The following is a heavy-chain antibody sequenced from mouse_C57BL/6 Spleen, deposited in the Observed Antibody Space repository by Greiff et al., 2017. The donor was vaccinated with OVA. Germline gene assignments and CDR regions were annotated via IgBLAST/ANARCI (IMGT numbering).Heavy chain of an antibody. CDR2: IYPSDSET. J-gene: IGHJ2*01. CDR1: GYTFTSYW. Sequence: QVQLQQPGAELVRPGSSVKLSCKASGYTFTSYWMDWVKQRPGQGLEWIGNIYPSDSETHYNQKFKDKATLTVDKSSSTAYMQLSSLTSEDSAVYYCARSPIYDGYYHVPDYWGQGTTLTVSS. D-gene: IGHD2-3*01. CDR3: ARSPIYDGYYHVPDY. V-gene: IGHV1-61*01.